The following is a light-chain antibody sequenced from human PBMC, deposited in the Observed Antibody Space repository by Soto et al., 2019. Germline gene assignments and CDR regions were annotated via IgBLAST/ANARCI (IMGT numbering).Light chain of an antibody. Sequence: QSALTQPASVSGSPGQSLTISCTGTSSDVGSYKFVSWYQQHPGKAPKLMIYESSKRPSGVSNRFSGSKSGNTASLTISGLQAEDEADYYCCSYAGSSPFVVFGGGTKLTVL. CDR3: CSYAGSSPFVV. V-gene: IGLV2-23*03. CDR1: SSDVGSYKF. CDR2: ESS. J-gene: IGLJ2*01.